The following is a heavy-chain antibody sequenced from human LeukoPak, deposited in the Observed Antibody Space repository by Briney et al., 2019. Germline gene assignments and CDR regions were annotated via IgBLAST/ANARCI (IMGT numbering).Heavy chain of an antibody. CDR1: GFTFSSYS. J-gene: IGHJ4*02. CDR2: ITTSSSYI. V-gene: IGHV3-21*01. D-gene: IGHD5-18*01. CDR3: ARDFGYSYGYESDY. Sequence: PGGSLRLSCAASGFTFSSYSMNWVRQAPGKGLEWVSSITTSSSYIYYADSVKGRFTISRDNAKNSLYLQMNSLRAEDTAVYYCARDFGYSYGYESDYWGQGTLVTVSS.